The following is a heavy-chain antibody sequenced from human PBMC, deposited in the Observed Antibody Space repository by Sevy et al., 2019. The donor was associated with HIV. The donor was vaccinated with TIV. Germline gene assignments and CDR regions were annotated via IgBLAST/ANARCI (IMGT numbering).Heavy chain of an antibody. J-gene: IGHJ4*02. CDR1: GFTFDMYW. V-gene: IGHV3-7*03. Sequence: GGSLRLSCDASGFTFDMYWXQXVRQAPGKGLEWVANIRQDGNEIYYAASVRGRFTISRDNAKGSLYLQMNNLRVEDTATYYCARRYFDLWGQGTLVTVSS. CDR2: IRQDGNEI. CDR3: ARRYFDL.